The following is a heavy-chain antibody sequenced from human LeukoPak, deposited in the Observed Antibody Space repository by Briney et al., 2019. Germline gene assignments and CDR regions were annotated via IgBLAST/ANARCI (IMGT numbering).Heavy chain of an antibody. CDR2: IYYSGST. D-gene: IGHD3-16*01. Sequence: SETLSLTCAVSGGSISSIVIYWGWIRQPPGKGLEWIGSIYYSGSTYSNPSLKSLVTISVDTSKNPFSLKLSSVPAADTAGYYCARLKFDSYYMDVWGKGTTVTVS. J-gene: IGHJ6*03. V-gene: IGHV4-39*01. CDR3: ARLKFDSYYMDV. CDR1: GGSISSIVIY.